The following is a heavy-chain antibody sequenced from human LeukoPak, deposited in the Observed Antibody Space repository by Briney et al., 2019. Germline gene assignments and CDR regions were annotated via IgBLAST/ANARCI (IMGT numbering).Heavy chain of an antibody. Sequence: TGGSLRLSCTASGFTFGDYAMSWVRQAPGKGLEWVANIKQDGSEKYYVDSVKGRFTISRDNAKNSLYLQMNSLRAEDTAVYYCAREETTSTKNFDNWGQGTLVTVSS. CDR3: AREETTSTKNFDN. V-gene: IGHV3-7*01. D-gene: IGHD4-17*01. CDR1: GFTFGDYA. J-gene: IGHJ4*02. CDR2: IKQDGSEK.